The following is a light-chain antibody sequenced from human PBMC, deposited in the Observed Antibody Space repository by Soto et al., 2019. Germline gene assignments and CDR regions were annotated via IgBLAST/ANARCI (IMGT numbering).Light chain of an antibody. CDR1: QSVNSN. CDR3: QQYNSYPLT. Sequence: EIVMTQSPATLSVSPGERATLSCRASQSVNSNYLAWYQQKPGQAPRLLIYGISKRATDIPDRFSGSGSGTEFTLTINSLQPDDFTSYFYQQYNSYPLTFGGGTKVDIK. CDR2: GIS. J-gene: IGKJ4*01. V-gene: IGKV3D-15*01.